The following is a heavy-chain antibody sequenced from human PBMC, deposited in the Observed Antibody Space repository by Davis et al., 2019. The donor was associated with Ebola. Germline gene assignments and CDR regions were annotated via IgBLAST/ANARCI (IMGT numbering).Heavy chain of an antibody. CDR2: IKQDGSEK. V-gene: IGHV3-7*01. D-gene: IGHD6-13*01. Sequence: GGSLRLSCAASGFTFSSYWMSWVRQAPGKGLEWVANIKQDGSEKYYVDSVKGRFTISRDNSKNTLYLQMNSLRAEDTAVYYCARAIAAAGTPPSTYWGQGTLVTVSS. CDR1: GFTFSSYW. J-gene: IGHJ4*02. CDR3: ARAIAAAGTPPSTY.